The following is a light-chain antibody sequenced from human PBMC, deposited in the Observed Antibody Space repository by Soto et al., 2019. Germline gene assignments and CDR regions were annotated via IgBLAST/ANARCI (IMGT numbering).Light chain of an antibody. Sequence: EIVMTQSPVTLSVSPGERATLSCRASQSVGSNLAWYQQKPGQAPRLLLYGASTRATGIPGRFSGSGSGTEFTLTITSLQSEDFAFYYCQQHNYWPSFGQGTKLEFK. CDR3: QQHNYWPS. CDR1: QSVGSN. J-gene: IGKJ2*01. V-gene: IGKV3-15*01. CDR2: GAS.